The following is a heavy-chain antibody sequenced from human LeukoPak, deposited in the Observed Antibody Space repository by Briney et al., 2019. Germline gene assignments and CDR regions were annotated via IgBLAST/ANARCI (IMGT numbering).Heavy chain of an antibody. Sequence: GSSVKVSCKASGGALISYAISWVRQAPGQGLEWMGGIIPIFGTANYAQKFQGRVTITTDESTSTAYMELSSLRSEDTAVYYCARSSYYYGSGRFDYWGQGTLVTVSS. V-gene: IGHV1-69*05. CDR1: GGALISYA. J-gene: IGHJ4*02. D-gene: IGHD3-10*01. CDR2: IIPIFGTA. CDR3: ARSSYYYGSGRFDY.